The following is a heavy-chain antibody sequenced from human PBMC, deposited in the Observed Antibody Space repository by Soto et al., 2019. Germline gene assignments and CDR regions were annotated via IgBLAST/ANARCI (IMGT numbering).Heavy chain of an antibody. CDR3: ARMYYDFWSGQSPYYYYMDV. D-gene: IGHD3-3*01. CDR1: GYTFTSYD. Sequence: ASVKVSCKASGYTFTSYDINWVRQATGQGLEWMGWMNPNRGNPGYAQKFQGRVTMTRNTSISTAYMELSSLRSEDTAVYYCARMYYDFWSGQSPYYYYMDVWGKGTTVTVSS. CDR2: MNPNRGNP. J-gene: IGHJ6*03. V-gene: IGHV1-8*01.